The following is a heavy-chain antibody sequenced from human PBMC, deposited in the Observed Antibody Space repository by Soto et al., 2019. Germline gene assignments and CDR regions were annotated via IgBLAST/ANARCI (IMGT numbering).Heavy chain of an antibody. D-gene: IGHD6-13*01. CDR2: IYYSGST. CDR3: ARDIGYSSSWYSFYGMDV. Sequence: QVQLQESGPGLVKPSQTLSLTCTVSGGSISSGGYYWSWIRQHPGKGLEWIGYIYYSGSTYYNPXXKSRVTVAVDXXKXQXXLKLSSVPAADTAVYYCARDIGYSSSWYSFYGMDVWGQGTTVTVSS. CDR1: GGSISSGGYY. J-gene: IGHJ6*02. V-gene: IGHV4-31*03.